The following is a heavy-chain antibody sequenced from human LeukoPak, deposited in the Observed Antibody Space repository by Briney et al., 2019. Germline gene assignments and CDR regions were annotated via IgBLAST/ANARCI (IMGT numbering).Heavy chain of an antibody. V-gene: IGHV4-34*01. CDR2: INHSGST. D-gene: IGHD6-13*01. Sequence: PSETLSLTCAVYGGSFSGYYWSWIRQPPGKGLEWIGEINHSGSTNYNPSLKSRVTISVDTSKNQFSLKLGSVTAADTAVYYCAGGRQLVDYWGQGTLVTVSS. CDR1: GGSFSGYY. CDR3: AGGRQLVDY. J-gene: IGHJ4*02.